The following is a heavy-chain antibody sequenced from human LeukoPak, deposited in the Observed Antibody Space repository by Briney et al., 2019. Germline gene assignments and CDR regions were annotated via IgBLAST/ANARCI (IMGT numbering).Heavy chain of an antibody. CDR3: ARHIVGGSTRSPFDF. J-gene: IGHJ4*02. D-gene: IGHD2-2*01. CDR1: GYSFSDFW. Sequence: GESLKISCKGSGYSFSDFWIGWVRQLPGKGLGGMGIIYPGDFVTRYSPSFQGQVTISADKSINTAYLQWSNLKASDTAMYYCARHIVGGSTRSPFDFWGQGTLVTVSS. CDR2: IYPGDFVT. V-gene: IGHV5-51*01.